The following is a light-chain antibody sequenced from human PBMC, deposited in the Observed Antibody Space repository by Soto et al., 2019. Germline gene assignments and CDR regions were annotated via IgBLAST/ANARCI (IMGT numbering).Light chain of an antibody. CDR2: GAS. V-gene: IGKV3-20*01. CDR3: QQYGSSPPIT. Sequence: EIVLTQSPCTLSLSPGERATLSCRASQSVSSNYLAWYQQKPGQAPRLLIYGASSRATGIPDRFSGSGSGTDFTLTIRRLEPEDFAVYYCQQYGSSPPITFGQGTRLEIK. J-gene: IGKJ5*01. CDR1: QSVSSNY.